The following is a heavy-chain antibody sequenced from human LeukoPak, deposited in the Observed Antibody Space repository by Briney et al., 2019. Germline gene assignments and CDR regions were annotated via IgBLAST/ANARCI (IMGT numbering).Heavy chain of an antibody. CDR1: GGSISSYY. CDR3: ARAVSYYAVFDH. Sequence: PSETLSLTCTVSGGSISSYYWSWIRQPPGKGLEWIGYIYYTGSTNYNPSLKSRATISVDTSKNQFSLKLSSVTAADTALYYCARAVSYYAVFDHWGQGTLVTVSS. D-gene: IGHD2-2*01. V-gene: IGHV4-59*01. J-gene: IGHJ4*02. CDR2: IYYTGST.